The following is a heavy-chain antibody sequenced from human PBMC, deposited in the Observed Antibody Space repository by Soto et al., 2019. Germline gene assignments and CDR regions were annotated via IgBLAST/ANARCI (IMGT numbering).Heavy chain of an antibody. CDR2: VKTKPEGETT. V-gene: IGHV3-15*07. Sequence: EVQLVESGGGWVKPGGSLTLSCVASGFTFGDAWMNWVRQAAGKGLEWVGHVKTKPEGETTDYAAPVKGRFTIWRDDSTNTLYLQMNSLKSEDTGKYFCTTLGPSWGQGTQVTVSS. J-gene: IGHJ5*02. CDR1: GFTFGDAW. CDR3: TTLGPS.